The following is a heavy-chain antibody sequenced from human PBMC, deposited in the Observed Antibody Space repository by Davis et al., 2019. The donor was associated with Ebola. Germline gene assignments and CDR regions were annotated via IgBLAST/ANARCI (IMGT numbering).Heavy chain of an antibody. CDR3: ARDGTRFCSGTSCYFVFDP. CDR2: INQDGSEK. D-gene: IGHD2-2*01. J-gene: IGHJ5*02. Sequence: GESLKISCAASGFGFSAYGMHWVRQAPGKGLEWVANINQDGSEKYYEDSVKGRFTISRDNANNSLYLQMNNLRAEDTAVYYCARDGTRFCSGTSCYFVFDPWGQGTLVTVSS. V-gene: IGHV3-7*01. CDR1: GFGFSAYG.